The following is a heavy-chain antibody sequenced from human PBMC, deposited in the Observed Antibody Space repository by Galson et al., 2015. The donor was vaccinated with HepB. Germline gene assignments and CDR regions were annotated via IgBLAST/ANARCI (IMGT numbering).Heavy chain of an antibody. CDR1: GFTFSSYS. D-gene: IGHD3-10*01. V-gene: IGHV3-21*01. Sequence: SLRLSCAASGFTFSSYSMNWVRQAPGKGLEWVSSISSSSSYIYYADSLKGRFTISRDNAKNSLYLQMNSLRAEDTAVYYCARALEGTAMVRGVMRRPLDYWGQRTLVTVSS. CDR3: ARALEGTAMVRGVMRRPLDY. CDR2: ISSSSSYI. J-gene: IGHJ4*02.